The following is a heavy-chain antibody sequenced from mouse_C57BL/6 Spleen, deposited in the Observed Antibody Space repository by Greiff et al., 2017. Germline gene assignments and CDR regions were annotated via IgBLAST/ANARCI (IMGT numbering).Heavy chain of an antibody. J-gene: IGHJ4*01. CDR3: ARSGDYSNYAYAMDY. CDR2: IDPSSGGT. Sequence: QVQLHQPGAELVKPGASVKLSCKASGYTFTSYWMHWVKQRPGRGLEWIGRIDPSSGGTKYNEKFKSKATLTVDKPSSTAYMQLSSLTSEDSAVNYCARSGDYSNYAYAMDYWGQGTSVTVSS. D-gene: IGHD2-5*01. CDR1: GYTFTSYW. V-gene: IGHV1-72*01.